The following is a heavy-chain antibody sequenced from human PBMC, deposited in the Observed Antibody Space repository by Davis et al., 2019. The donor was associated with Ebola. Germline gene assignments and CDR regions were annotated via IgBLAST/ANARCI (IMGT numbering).Heavy chain of an antibody. CDR2: ISHSGGDT. CDR3: AKTRRLYFYYGMDV. V-gene: IGHV3-23*01. Sequence: PGGSLRLSCVASGFTVSGNDMSWVRQAPGAGLEWVSAISHSGGDTYYADSVKGRFTISRDNSKKTVDLQMNSLRADDTAIYYCAKTRRLYFYYGMDVWGQGTTVTVSS. J-gene: IGHJ6*02. CDR1: GFTVSGND.